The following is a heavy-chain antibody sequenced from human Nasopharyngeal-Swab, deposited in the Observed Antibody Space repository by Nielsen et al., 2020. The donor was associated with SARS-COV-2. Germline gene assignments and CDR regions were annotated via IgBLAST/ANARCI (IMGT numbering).Heavy chain of an antibody. V-gene: IGHV3-21*01. CDR1: GFRFSSCS. D-gene: IGHD4-11*01. CDR3: AREGTVTIHEAFDL. CDR2: MYITSDYI. J-gene: IGHJ3*01. Sequence: GGSLRLSCVASGFRFSSCSINWVRQAPGKGLEWVSSMYITSDYIYYADSVKGRFTISRDNAKNLLYLQMSTLSAEDTAVYYCAREGTVTIHEAFDLWGQGTMVTVSS.